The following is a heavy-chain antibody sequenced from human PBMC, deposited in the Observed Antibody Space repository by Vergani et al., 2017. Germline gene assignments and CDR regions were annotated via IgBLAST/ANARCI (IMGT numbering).Heavy chain of an antibody. D-gene: IGHD5-18*01. J-gene: IGHJ5*02. CDR2: FDPEDGEK. CDR1: GYTLTELS. Sequence: QVQLVQSGAEVKKSGASVKVSCKVSGYTLTELSMHWVRQAPGKGLEWMGGFDPEDGEKIYAQKFQGRVTMTEDTSTDTAYMELSSLRSEDTAVYYCARGGQLWLIGTGLSDWFDPWGQGTLVTVSS. V-gene: IGHV1-24*01. CDR3: ARGGQLWLIGTGLSDWFDP.